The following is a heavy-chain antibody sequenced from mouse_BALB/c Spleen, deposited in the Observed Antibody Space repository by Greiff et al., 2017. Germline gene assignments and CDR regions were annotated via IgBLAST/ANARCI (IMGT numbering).Heavy chain of an antibody. CDR2: IWGGGST. CDR1: GFSLTSYG. J-gene: IGHJ4*01. Sequence: VKLMESGPGLVAPSQSLSITCTVSGFSLTSYGVHWVRQPPGKGLEWLGMIWGGGSTDYNSALKSRLSISKDNSKSQVFLKMNSLQTDDTAMYYCARNTAPDYAMDYWGQGTSVTVSS. V-gene: IGHV2-6-4*01. CDR3: ARNTAPDYAMDY. D-gene: IGHD1-2*01.